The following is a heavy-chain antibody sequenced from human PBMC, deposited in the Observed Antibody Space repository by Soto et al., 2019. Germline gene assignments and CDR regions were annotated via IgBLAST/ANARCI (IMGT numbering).Heavy chain of an antibody. V-gene: IGHV1-2*02. CDR3: ARDLWGNWNHIDAFDI. J-gene: IGHJ3*02. CDR2: INPNTDVT. Sequence: ASVKVSCKASGYTFSGYYMHWVRRAPGQGLEWMGWINPNTDVTNYAQRFQGRVTMTRDTSITTAYTELSRLRSDDTAVYYCARDLWGNWNHIDAFDIWGPGTTVTVSS. CDR1: GYTFSGYY. D-gene: IGHD1-20*01.